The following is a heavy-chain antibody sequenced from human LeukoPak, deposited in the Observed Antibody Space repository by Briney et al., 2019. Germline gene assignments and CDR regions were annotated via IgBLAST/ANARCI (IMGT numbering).Heavy chain of an antibody. CDR3: AGHTPYSSGYSY. D-gene: IGHD3-22*01. CDR2: IHPRDSEI. CDR1: GYSFSDYW. V-gene: IGHV5-51*01. Sequence: GESLKISCKGSGYSFSDYWIGWVRQMPGKGPEWVGIIHPRDSEIRYSPSFQGQVTISVDRSIDTAYLQWSGLQASDTALYYCAGHTPYSSGYSYWGQGTLVTVSS. J-gene: IGHJ4*02.